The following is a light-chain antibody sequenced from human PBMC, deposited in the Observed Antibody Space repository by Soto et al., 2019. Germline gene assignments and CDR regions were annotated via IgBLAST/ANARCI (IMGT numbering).Light chain of an antibody. V-gene: IGKV1-5*01. Sequence: DIQMTQSPSTLSASVGDRVTITCRASQSISSWLAWYHQKPGKAPKLLIYDVSSLESGVPSRFSGSGSGTEFTLTLSSLRPDYFTTYYCQQYNSYPWTFGQGTKVEIK. J-gene: IGKJ1*01. CDR3: QQYNSYPWT. CDR2: DVS. CDR1: QSISSW.